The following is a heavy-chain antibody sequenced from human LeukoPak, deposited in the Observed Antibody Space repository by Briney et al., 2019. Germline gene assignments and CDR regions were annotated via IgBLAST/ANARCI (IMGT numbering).Heavy chain of an antibody. CDR1: GFTFSSYA. CDR2: ISGSGGST. V-gene: IGHV3-23*01. J-gene: IGHJ6*04. CDR3: AKDSYYGSGSYSYYGMDV. Sequence: GGSLRLSCAAPGFTFSSYAMSWVRQAPGKGLEWVSVISGSGGSTYYADSVKGRFTISRDNSKNTLYLHMNSLRAEDTAVYYCAKDSYYGSGSYSYYGMDVWGKGTTVTVSS. D-gene: IGHD3-10*01.